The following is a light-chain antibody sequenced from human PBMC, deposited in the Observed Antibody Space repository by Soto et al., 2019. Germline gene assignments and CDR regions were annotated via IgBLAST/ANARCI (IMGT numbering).Light chain of an antibody. CDR3: QQYGSSPPVT. CDR1: QSVSSSY. J-gene: IGKJ2*01. CDR2: GAS. Sequence: EIVLTQSPGTLSLSPGERATLSCRASQSVSSSYLAWYQQKPGQAPRLLIYGASSMATGIPDRFSGSGSGTDFTLTSSRLEAEDFAVYYCQQYGSSPPVTFGQGTKLEIK. V-gene: IGKV3-20*01.